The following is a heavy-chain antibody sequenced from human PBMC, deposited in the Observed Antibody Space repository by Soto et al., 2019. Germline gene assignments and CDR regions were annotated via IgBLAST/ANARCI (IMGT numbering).Heavy chain of an antibody. CDR2: IHYSGST. J-gene: IGHJ4*02. D-gene: IGHD2-15*01. CDR3: ATNHDDISGGTPLLIDS. Sequence: QVQLQESGPGLVEPSQTLSLTCTVSGDSIGTGGYYWDWLRQHPGKGPEWIGYIHYSGSTYYNPSLKSRLNIAVDTSKNQFSLHLRSVTAADTAVNYCATNHDDISGGTPLLIDSWGQGTLVTVSS. V-gene: IGHV4-31*03. CDR1: GDSIGTGGYY.